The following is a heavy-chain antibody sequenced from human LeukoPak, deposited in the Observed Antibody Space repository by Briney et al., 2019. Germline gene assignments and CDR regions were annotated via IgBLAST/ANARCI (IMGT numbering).Heavy chain of an antibody. D-gene: IGHD3-10*01. CDR3: ARDLRRLVRGIDY. Sequence: ASVKVSCKASGYTFTSYGISWVRQAPGQGLEWMGWISVYSGNTNYAQKFQGRVTMTRDTSISTAYMELSRLRSDDTAVYYCARDLRRLVRGIDYWGQGTLVTVSS. CDR1: GYTFTSYG. J-gene: IGHJ4*02. CDR2: ISVYSGNT. V-gene: IGHV1-18*01.